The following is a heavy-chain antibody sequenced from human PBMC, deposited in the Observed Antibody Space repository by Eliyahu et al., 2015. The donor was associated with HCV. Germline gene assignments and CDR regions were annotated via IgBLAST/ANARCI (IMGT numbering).Heavy chain of an antibody. CDR2: INPSGGSR. CDR1: GYDFNNYY. J-gene: IGHJ3*02. Sequence: QVLLVQSGAEVKKPGASVTVSCTASGYDFNNYYXHWVXXAPGQGLEWMGTINPSGGSRNYTQKFQGRFSMTTDTSTNTVYMELRSLTSDDTAVYYCARDPPTPPLYCPHTVCPPEGVFDIWGQGAMVTVSS. CDR3: ARDPPTPPLYCPHTVCPPEGVFDI. V-gene: IGHV1-46*02. D-gene: IGHD2-15*01.